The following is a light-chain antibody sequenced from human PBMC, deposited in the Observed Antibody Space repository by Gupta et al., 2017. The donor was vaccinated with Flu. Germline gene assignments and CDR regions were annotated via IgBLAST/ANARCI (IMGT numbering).Light chain of an antibody. CDR2: DDT. CDR3: QLWDSNRDNPGV. Sequence: KDRRTCGGNNSGGKSGHGFQQNPGQAPVMVVDDDTVRHGGSPERVSGSNSGNTATVTMSRVDAGEEADDYCQLWDSNRDNPGVFGGGTKLTVL. V-gene: IGLV3-21*02. CDR1: NSGGKS. J-gene: IGLJ3*02.